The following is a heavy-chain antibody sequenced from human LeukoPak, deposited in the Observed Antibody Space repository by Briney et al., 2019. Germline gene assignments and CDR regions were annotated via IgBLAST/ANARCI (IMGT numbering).Heavy chain of an antibody. CDR1: GYTFTSYD. CDR3: AREKSFLEWLSTGRRDGYYMDV. D-gene: IGHD3-3*02. Sequence: ASVKVSCKASGYTFTSYDINWVRQATGQGLEWMGWMNPNSGNTGYAQKFQGRVTITRNTSISTAYMELSSLRSEDTAVYYCAREKSFLEWLSTGRRDGYYMDVWGKGTTVTVSS. V-gene: IGHV1-8*03. J-gene: IGHJ6*03. CDR2: MNPNSGNT.